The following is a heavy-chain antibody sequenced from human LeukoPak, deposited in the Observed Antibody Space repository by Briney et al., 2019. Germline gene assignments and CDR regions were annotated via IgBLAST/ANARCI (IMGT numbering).Heavy chain of an antibody. J-gene: IGHJ4*02. CDR1: GFTSSSNS. CDR2: ISGSGDST. D-gene: IGHD3-10*01. Sequence: GGSLRLSCAASGFTSSSNSMTWVRQTPGKGLEWVSGISGSGDSTFYADSVKGRFTISRDNSRNTLYLQMSSLRPEDTAVYYCTKWSGFGDDWGQGTLVTVSS. V-gene: IGHV3-23*01. CDR3: TKWSGFGDD.